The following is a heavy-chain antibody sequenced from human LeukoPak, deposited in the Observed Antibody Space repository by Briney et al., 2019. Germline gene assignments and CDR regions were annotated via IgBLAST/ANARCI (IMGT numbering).Heavy chain of an antibody. Sequence: SVKVSCXASGGTFSSYAISWVRQAPGQGLEWMGGIIPIFGTANYAQKFQGRVTITTDESTSTAYMELSSLRSEDTAVYYCARGGGYYDSSGYYGGWGQGTLVTVSS. D-gene: IGHD3-22*01. CDR3: ARGGGYYDSSGYYGG. CDR2: IIPIFGTA. J-gene: IGHJ4*02. V-gene: IGHV1-69*05. CDR1: GGTFSSYA.